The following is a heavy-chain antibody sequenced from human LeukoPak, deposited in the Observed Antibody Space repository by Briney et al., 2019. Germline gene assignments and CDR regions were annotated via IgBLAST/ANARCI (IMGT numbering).Heavy chain of an antibody. CDR1: GGSISSYY. Sequence: SETLSLTCTVSGGSISSYYWSWIRQPPGKGLEWIGYIYYSGSTNYNPSLKSRVTISVDTSKNQFSLKLSSVTAADTAVYYCARDYYGDFGWFDPWGQGTLVTVSS. D-gene: IGHD4-17*01. CDR3: ARDYYGDFGWFDP. V-gene: IGHV4-59*12. CDR2: IYYSGST. J-gene: IGHJ5*02.